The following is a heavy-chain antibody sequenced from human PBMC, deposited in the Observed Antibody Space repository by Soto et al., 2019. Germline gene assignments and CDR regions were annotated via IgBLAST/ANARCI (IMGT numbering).Heavy chain of an antibody. CDR3: ARDPLLDSTSVPRGTYGMDV. J-gene: IGHJ6*02. Sequence: QVQLVESGGGVVQPGRSLRLSCAASGFTFSSHAMHWVRQAPGKGLEWVAVISYDGRNEYYADSVKGRSTISRDNSKNTLYLEINSLRPEDTAVYYCARDPLLDSTSVPRGTYGMDVWGQGTTVTVSS. CDR1: GFTFSSHA. V-gene: IGHV3-30*04. D-gene: IGHD3-16*01. CDR2: ISYDGRNE.